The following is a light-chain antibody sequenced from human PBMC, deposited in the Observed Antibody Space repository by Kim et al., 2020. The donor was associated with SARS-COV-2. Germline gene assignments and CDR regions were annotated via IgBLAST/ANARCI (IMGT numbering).Light chain of an antibody. Sequence: GPKVTVSCSGSSSNIGYNYVSWYQHLPGTAPKLLIYDNNKRPSGIPDRFSGSKSGTSATLGITGLQTGDEADYYCGTWDSSLSAGVFGTGTKVTVL. V-gene: IGLV1-51*01. CDR2: DNN. J-gene: IGLJ1*01. CDR3: GTWDSSLSAGV. CDR1: SSNIGYNY.